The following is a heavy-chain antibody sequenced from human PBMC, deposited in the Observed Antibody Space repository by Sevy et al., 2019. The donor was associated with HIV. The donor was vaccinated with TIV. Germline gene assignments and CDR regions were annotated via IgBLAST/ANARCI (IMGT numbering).Heavy chain of an antibody. V-gene: IGHV3-33*01. CDR3: ARDSARVIVPTAGFDS. D-gene: IGHD2-21*01. J-gene: IGHJ5*01. CDR1: GFNVRSFS. Sequence: GGSLRLSCSASGFNVRSFSMHWVRQAPGKGLEWVAAILYNVRTEEYADSVRGRFTISRDNSMNTVNLEMNSLRVEDTALYFCARDSARVIVPTAGFDSWGQGVLVTVSS. CDR2: ILYNVRTE.